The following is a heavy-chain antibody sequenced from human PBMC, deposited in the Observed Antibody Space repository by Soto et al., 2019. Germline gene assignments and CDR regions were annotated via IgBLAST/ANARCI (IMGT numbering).Heavy chain of an antibody. CDR1: GFTFSSYS. CDR2: ISSSSSYI. D-gene: IGHD2-21*02. J-gene: IGHJ4*02. Sequence: EVQLVESGGGLVKPGGSLRLSCAASGFTFSSYSMNWVRQAPGKGLEWVSSISSSSSYIYYADSVKGRFTISRDNANNSLYLQMNSLRAEDTAVYYCAREGVDYSMPRDCNFDYWGQGTLVTVSS. V-gene: IGHV3-21*01. CDR3: AREGVDYSMPRDCNFDY.